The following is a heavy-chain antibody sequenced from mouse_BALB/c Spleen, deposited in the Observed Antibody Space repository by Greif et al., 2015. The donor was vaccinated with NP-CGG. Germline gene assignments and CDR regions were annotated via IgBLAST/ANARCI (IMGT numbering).Heavy chain of an antibody. V-gene: IGHV2-9*02. CDR2: IWAGGST. CDR1: GFSFTSYG. Sequence: VQRVESGPGLVAPSQSLSITCTVSGFSFTSYGVHWVRQPPGKGLEWLGVIWAGGSTNYNSALMSRLSISKDNTKSQVFLKMNSLQTDDTAMYYCARDSYGSSGGFDYWGQGTTLTVSS. D-gene: IGHD1-1*01. J-gene: IGHJ2*01. CDR3: ARDSYGSSGGFDY.